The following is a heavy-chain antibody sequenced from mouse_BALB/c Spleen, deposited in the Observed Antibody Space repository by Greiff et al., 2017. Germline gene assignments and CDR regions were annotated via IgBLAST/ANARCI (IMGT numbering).Heavy chain of an antibody. CDR2: ISSGGSYT. V-gene: IGHV5-6-4*01. D-gene: IGHD1-1*01. CDR3: TRDTTVVATGGYFDY. CDR1: GFTFSSYT. J-gene: IGHJ2*01. Sequence: EVQVVESGGGLVKPGGSLKLSCAASGFTFSSYTMSWVRQTPEKRLEWVATISSGGSYTYYPDSVKGRFTISRDNAKNTLYLQMSSLKSEDTAMYYCTRDTTVVATGGYFDYWGQGTTLTVSS.